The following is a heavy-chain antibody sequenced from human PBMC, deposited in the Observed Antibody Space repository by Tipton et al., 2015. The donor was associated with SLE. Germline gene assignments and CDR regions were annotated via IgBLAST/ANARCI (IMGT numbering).Heavy chain of an antibody. CDR3: ARGGYYYYVDV. D-gene: IGHD1-26*01. CDR2: INGDGSMT. V-gene: IGHV3-74*01. Sequence: SLRLSCAASGFTFSDYYMDWVRQGPGKGLEWVSRINGDGSMTTYADFVKGQFTISRDNAKNTLYLEMNSLRADDTAVYYCARGGYYYYVDVWGMGTTVTVSS. J-gene: IGHJ6*03. CDR1: GFTFSDYY.